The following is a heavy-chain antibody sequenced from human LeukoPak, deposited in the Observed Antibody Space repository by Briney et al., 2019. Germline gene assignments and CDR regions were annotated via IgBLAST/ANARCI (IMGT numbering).Heavy chain of an antibody. D-gene: IGHD5-18*01. V-gene: IGHV4-4*02. CDR3: AREGATAMVRDAFDI. Sequence: SGTLSLTCAVSGGSISSSNWWSWVRQPPGKGLEWIGEIYHSGSTSYNPSLKSRVTISVDKSKNQFSLKLSSVTAADTAVYYCAREGATAMVRDAFDIWGQGTMVTVSS. CDR2: IYHSGST. CDR1: GGSISSSNW. J-gene: IGHJ3*02.